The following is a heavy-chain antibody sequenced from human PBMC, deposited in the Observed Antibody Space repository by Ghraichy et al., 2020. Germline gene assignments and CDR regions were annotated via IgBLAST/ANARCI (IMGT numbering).Heavy chain of an antibody. CDR1: GGSISSGGYS. Sequence: SETLSLTCAVSGGSISSGGYSWSWIRQPPGKGLEWIGYIYHSGSTYYNPSLKSRVTISVDRSKNQFSLKLSSVTAADTAVYYCARVRPLMVRGVISVRGWFDPWGQGTLVTVSS. CDR2: IYHSGST. CDR3: ARVRPLMVRGVISVRGWFDP. D-gene: IGHD3-10*01. J-gene: IGHJ5*02. V-gene: IGHV4-30-2*01.